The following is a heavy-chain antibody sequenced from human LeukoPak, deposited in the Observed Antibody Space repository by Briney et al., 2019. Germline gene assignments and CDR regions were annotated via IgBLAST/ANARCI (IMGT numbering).Heavy chain of an antibody. CDR3: ASLYGSRTRRPRPKYYYYYMDV. Sequence: PSQTLSLTCTVSGGSISSGSYYWSWIRQPAGKGLEWIGRIYTSGSTNYNPSLKSRVTISVDTSKNQFSLKLSSVTAADTAVYYCASLYGSRTRRPRPKYYYYYMDVWGKGTTVTISS. CDR1: GGSISSGSYY. D-gene: IGHD3-10*01. V-gene: IGHV4-61*02. CDR2: IYTSGST. J-gene: IGHJ6*03.